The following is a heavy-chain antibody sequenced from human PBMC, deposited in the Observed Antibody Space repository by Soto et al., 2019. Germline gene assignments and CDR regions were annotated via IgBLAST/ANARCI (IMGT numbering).Heavy chain of an antibody. V-gene: IGHV4-34*01. Sequence: PSETLSLTCAVSGGSFRGFYWTWIRQSPGKGLEWLGDINHVGITNYNPSLKSRVSIPVDTSKSQFSLKLSSVTAADTAVYYCARAHDFWGGRQQRNDSWGQVTLVTVSS. CDR2: INHVGIT. CDR1: GGSFRGFY. D-gene: IGHD3-3*01. J-gene: IGHJ4*02. CDR3: ARAHDFWGGRQQRNDS.